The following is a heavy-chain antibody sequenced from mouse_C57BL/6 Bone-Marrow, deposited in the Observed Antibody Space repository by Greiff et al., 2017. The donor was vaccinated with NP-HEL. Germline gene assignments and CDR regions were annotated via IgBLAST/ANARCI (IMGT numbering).Heavy chain of an antibody. CDR1: GYTFTDYY. CDR2: INPNNGGT. J-gene: IGHJ4*01. V-gene: IGHV1-26*01. Sequence: VQLQQSGPELVQPGASVKISCKASGYTFTDYYMNWVKQSHGKSLEWIGDINPNNGGTSYNQKFKGKATLTVDKSSSTAYMELRSLTSEDSAVYYCARATYYDYDGAMDYWGQGTSVTVSS. CDR3: ARATYYDYDGAMDY. D-gene: IGHD2-4*01.